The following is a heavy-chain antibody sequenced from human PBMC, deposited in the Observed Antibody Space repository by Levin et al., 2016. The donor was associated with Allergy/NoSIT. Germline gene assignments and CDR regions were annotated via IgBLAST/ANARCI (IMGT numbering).Heavy chain of an antibody. CDR1: RGSISSGRYS. Sequence: SETLSLTCTVSRGSISSGRYSWSWIRQPAGKGLEWIGHMYTSGTTNYNPSLKSRVTISDDTSKNQFSLTLSSVTAADTAVYYCARVRDYYDRSGYRSFYFDYWGQGTLVTVSS. D-gene: IGHD3-22*01. CDR3: ARVRDYYDRSGYRSFYFDY. V-gene: IGHV4-61*09. J-gene: IGHJ4*02. CDR2: MYTSGTT.